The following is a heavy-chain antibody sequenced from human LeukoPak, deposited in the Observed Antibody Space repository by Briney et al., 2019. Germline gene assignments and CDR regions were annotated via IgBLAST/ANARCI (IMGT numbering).Heavy chain of an antibody. CDR3: ARTVAGNFDY. CDR1: GYTFTIYG. V-gene: IGHV1-18*01. J-gene: IGHJ4*02. D-gene: IGHD6-19*01. Sequence: ASVTVSFKASGYTFTIYGISWVRQALGQGLEWMGWISAYNGNTNYAQKLQGRVTMTTDTSTSTAYMELRSLRSDDTAVYYCARTVAGNFDYWGQGTLVTVSS. CDR2: ISAYNGNT.